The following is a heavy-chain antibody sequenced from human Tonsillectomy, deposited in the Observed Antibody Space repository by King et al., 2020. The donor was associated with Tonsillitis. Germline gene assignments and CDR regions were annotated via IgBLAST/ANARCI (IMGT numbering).Heavy chain of an antibody. D-gene: IGHD2-21*01. Sequence: VQLQESGPGLVKPSETLSLTCTVSGGSISSYYCSWIRQPPGKGLEWIGYIYYSGSTNYNPSLKSRVTISVDTSKNQFSLKLSSVTAADTAVYYCARGTILSWFDPWGQGTLVTVSS. J-gene: IGHJ5*02. CDR1: GGSISSYY. V-gene: IGHV4-59*01. CDR3: ARGTILSWFDP. CDR2: IYYSGST.